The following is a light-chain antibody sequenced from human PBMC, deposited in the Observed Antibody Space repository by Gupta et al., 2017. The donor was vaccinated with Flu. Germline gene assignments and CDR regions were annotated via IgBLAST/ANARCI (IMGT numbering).Light chain of an antibody. CDR3: QNDDNSPYT. J-gene: IGKJ2*01. Sequence: PSTLSASVGDRVTITCRTSQSISTWLAWYQQKPGKAPNLLIYQASSLESGVPSRFSGSGSGTEFTLTISSLQPDEFATYYCQNDDNSPYTFGQGTKVEI. CDR2: QAS. CDR1: QSISTW. V-gene: IGKV1-5*03.